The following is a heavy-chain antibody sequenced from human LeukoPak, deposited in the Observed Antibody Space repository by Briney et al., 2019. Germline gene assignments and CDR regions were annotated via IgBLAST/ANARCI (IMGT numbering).Heavy chain of an antibody. J-gene: IGHJ4*02. CDR1: GFPFSSHG. Sequence: QLGGTLRLSCAASGFPFSSHGMSWVRQAPGKGLEWVSGIIGGGGSTYYADSVKGRFTISGANSRNTLFLQMNSLRAEDTAVYYCAHGAMYQLDYWGQGTLVTVSS. D-gene: IGHD2-2*01. CDR2: IIGGGGST. CDR3: AHGAMYQLDY. V-gene: IGHV3-23*01.